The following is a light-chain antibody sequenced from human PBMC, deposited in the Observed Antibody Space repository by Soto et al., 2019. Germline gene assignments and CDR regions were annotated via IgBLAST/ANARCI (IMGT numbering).Light chain of an antibody. CDR2: DVS. CDR3: CSYAGSYTLV. Sequence: QSVLTQPRSVSGSPGQSVTISFTGTSSDVGGYNYVSWYQQHPGKAPTLMIYDVSKRPSGVPDRFSGSKSGYTASLTISGLQAEDEADYYCCSYAGSYTLVFGGGTKVTVL. CDR1: SSDVGGYNY. J-gene: IGLJ2*01. V-gene: IGLV2-11*01.